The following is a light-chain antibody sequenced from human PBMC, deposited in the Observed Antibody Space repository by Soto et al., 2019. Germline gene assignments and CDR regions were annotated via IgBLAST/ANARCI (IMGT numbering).Light chain of an antibody. CDR1: QSVSSY. CDR2: DAS. J-gene: IGKJ3*01. Sequence: EIVLTQSPATLSLSPGERATLSCRASQSVSSYLAWYQQKPGQAPRLLIYDASNRATGIPARFSASRSGTDFPLTISSLEPADFAVYYCQHSSNWPPITFRPGTKVDIK. CDR3: QHSSNWPPIT. V-gene: IGKV3-11*01.